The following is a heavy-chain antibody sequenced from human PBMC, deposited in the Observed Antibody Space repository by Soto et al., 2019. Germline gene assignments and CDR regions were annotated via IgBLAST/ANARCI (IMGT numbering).Heavy chain of an antibody. V-gene: IGHV1-8*01. CDR2: MNPNSGNT. CDR3: ARNGRGYYDSSGYLDAFDI. Sequence: ASVKVSCKASGYTFTSYDINWVRQATGQGLEWMGWMNPNSGNTGYAQKFQGRVTMTRNTSISTAYMELSSLRSEDTAVYYYARNGRGYYDSSGYLDAFDIWGQGTMVTVSS. D-gene: IGHD3-22*01. CDR1: GYTFTSYD. J-gene: IGHJ3*02.